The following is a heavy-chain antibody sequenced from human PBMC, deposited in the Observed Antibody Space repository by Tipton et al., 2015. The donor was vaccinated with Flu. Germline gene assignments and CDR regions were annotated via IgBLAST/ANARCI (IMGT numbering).Heavy chain of an antibody. D-gene: IGHD6-19*01. J-gene: IGHJ6*02. V-gene: IGHV3-48*03. CDR2: ISSAGSTI. CDR1: GFTFSSYE. Sequence: SLRLSCAASGFTFSSYEMNWVRQASGKGLEWLSYISSAGSTISYADSVRGRFTISRDNAKNSLYLQMNSLRAEDTAVYYCARPIGGWGSEGYYYYGMDVWGQGTTVTVSS. CDR3: ARPIGGWGSEGYYYYGMDV.